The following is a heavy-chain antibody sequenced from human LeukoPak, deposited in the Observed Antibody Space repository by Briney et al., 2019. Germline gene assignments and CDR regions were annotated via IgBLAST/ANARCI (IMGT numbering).Heavy chain of an antibody. CDR1: GFIFGDYA. CDR2: IRSEAYGGTT. D-gene: IGHD5-18*01. J-gene: IGHJ4*02. CDR3: TRRVDTAMVLPDY. Sequence: GGSLRLSCTASGFIFGDYAMSWFRQAPGKGLEWVGFIRSEAYGGTTEYAASVKGRFTISRDDSKSIAYLQMNSLKTEDTAVYYCTRRVDTAMVLPDYWGQGTVVTVSS. V-gene: IGHV3-49*03.